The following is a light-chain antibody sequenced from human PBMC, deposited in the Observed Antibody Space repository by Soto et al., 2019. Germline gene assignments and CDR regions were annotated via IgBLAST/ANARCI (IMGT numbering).Light chain of an antibody. CDR2: KAS. Sequence: DIQMTQSPSTLSASVGDRVTITCRASQSISSWLAWYQQKPGTAPKLLIYKASTLQSGVPSRFSGSGSGTEFTLTISSLQSDDSATYYCQQYNDNWTFGQGTKVDIK. CDR1: QSISSW. CDR3: QQYNDNWT. J-gene: IGKJ1*01. V-gene: IGKV1-5*03.